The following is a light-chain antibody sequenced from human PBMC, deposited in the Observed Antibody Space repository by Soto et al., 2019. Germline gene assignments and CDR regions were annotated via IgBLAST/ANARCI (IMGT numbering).Light chain of an antibody. CDR2: EVS. CDR3: SSYAGSNNVV. Sequence: QSVLTQPPSASGSPGQSVTISCTGTSSDVGGYNYVSWYQQHPGKAPKLMIYEVSKRPSGVPDRFSASKSGNTASLTVSGLQAEDEADYYCSSYAGSNNVVFGGGTKLTVL. J-gene: IGLJ2*01. V-gene: IGLV2-8*01. CDR1: SSDVGGYNY.